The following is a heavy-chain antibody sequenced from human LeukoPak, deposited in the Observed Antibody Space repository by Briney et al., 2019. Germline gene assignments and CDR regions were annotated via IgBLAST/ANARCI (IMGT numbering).Heavy chain of an antibody. Sequence: ASVKVSCKASGYTFTSYDINWVRQATGQGLEWMGWMNPNSGNTGYAQKFQGGVTINRNTSISTAYMELSSLRSEDTAVYYCARGLSGWYEFDYWGQGTLVTVSS. CDR2: MNPNSGNT. CDR3: ARGLSGWYEFDY. D-gene: IGHD6-13*01. J-gene: IGHJ4*02. CDR1: GYTFTSYD. V-gene: IGHV1-8*03.